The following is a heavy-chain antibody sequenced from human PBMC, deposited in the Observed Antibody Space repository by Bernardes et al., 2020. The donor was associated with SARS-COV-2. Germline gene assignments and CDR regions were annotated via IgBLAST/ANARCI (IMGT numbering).Heavy chain of an antibody. CDR2: IKYDGSEK. D-gene: IGHD1-1*01. CDR3: AVTLNDVLHY. J-gene: IGHJ4*02. Sequence: GGSLRLSCAASGFTVSNYWMTWVRQAPGKGPEWVANIKYDGSEKIYVDSMKGRFTISRDNDENSLYLQMNSLRAEDTAVYYCAVTLNDVLHYWGQGTLVTVSS. V-gene: IGHV3-7*01. CDR1: GFTVSNYW.